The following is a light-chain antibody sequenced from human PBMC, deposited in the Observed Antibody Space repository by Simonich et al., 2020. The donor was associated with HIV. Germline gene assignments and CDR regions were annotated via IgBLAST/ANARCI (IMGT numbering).Light chain of an antibody. CDR2: DAS. CDR3: QQRSNWPPEYT. CDR1: QSISNY. J-gene: IGKJ2*01. Sequence: EIVLTQSPATLSLSPGERATLSCRASQSISNYVSWYQQKPDQAPGRLIYDASNRATGSPARFSGSGSGTDFTLTISSLEPEDFAVYYCQQRSNWPPEYTFGQGTKLEIK. V-gene: IGKV3-11*01.